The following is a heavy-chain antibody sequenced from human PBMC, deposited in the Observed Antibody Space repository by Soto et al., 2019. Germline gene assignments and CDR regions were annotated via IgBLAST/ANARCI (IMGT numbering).Heavy chain of an antibody. CDR1: GFTFSTYG. J-gene: IGHJ6*02. D-gene: IGHD2-2*01. CDR3: AKGQHCSSTSCYFYHYGMDV. V-gene: IGHV3-30*18. CDR2: ISYDGKNK. Sequence: QVQLVESGGGVVQPGRSLRLSCVASGFTFSTYGMHWVRQAPGKGLEGVAVISYDGKNKYYADSVKGRLTIPRDNSRNTVYLQMSRLRGEDTAVYYCAKGQHCSSTSCYFYHYGMDVWGQGTTVAVTS.